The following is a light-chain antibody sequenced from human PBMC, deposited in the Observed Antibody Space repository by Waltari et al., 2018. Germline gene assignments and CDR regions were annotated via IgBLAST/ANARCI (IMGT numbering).Light chain of an antibody. CDR2: VNSDGSH. CDR3: QAWGTGTKRE. J-gene: IGLJ2*01. Sequence: QVVLTQSPSASASLGASVKLTCTLSSGHSSYAIAWHQQQPEKGPRYLMKVNSDGSHSRGDGIPVRFSGSSSGAERYLTISRLQSEDEADYYCQAWGTGTKREFGGGTKLTVL. CDR1: SGHSSYA. V-gene: IGLV4-69*01.